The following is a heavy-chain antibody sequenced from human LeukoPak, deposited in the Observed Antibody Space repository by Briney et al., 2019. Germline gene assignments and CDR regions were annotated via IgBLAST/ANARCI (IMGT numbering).Heavy chain of an antibody. CDR1: GASVTIAY. D-gene: IGHD3-22*01. J-gene: IGHJ5*02. V-gene: IGHV4-59*08. CDR3: TRHYDSDSSGDPDWFGP. Sequence: SETLSLTCTVSGASVTIAYWSWIRQPPGKGLEWIGHISNSGRTTSKSSLNGRAPISLATSRNQFSLKLTSLNPRNRAINYCTRHYDSDSSGDPDWFGPWGQGTLVTVSS. CDR2: ISNSGRT.